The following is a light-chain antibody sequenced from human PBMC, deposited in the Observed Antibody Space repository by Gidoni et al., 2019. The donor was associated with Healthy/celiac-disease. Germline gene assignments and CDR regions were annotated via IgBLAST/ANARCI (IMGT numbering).Light chain of an antibody. CDR2: AAS. CDR1: QGISNY. J-gene: IGKJ4*01. CDR3: QKYNSAPPLT. Sequence: DIQMTQSPSSLSASVGDRVTITCRASQGISNYLAWYQQKPGKVPKLLIYAASTMQSGVPSRFSGSGSGTDFTLTISSLQPEDVATYYCQKYNSAPPLTFGGXTKVEIK. V-gene: IGKV1-27*01.